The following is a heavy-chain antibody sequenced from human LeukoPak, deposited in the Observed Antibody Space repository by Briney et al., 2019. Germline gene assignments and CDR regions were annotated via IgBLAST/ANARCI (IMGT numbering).Heavy chain of an antibody. CDR1: GGSFSGYY. D-gene: IGHD5-24*01. CDR2: INHSGST. V-gene: IGHV4-34*01. CDR3: ARRDGYNRCIDY. Sequence: PSETLSLTCAVYGGSFSGYYWSWIRQPPGKGLEWIGEINHSGSTNYNPSLKSRVTISVDTSKNQFSLKLSSVTAADTAVYYCARRDGYNRCIDYWGQGTLVTVSS. J-gene: IGHJ4*02.